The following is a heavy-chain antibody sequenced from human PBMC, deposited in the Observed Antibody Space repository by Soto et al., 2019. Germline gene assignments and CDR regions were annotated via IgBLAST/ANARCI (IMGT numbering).Heavy chain of an antibody. J-gene: IGHJ4*02. CDR3: ARGRREYYDSSGYLY. V-gene: IGHV4-30-2*01. Sequence: PSETLSLTCAVSGGSISSGGYSWSWIRQPPGKGLEWIGYIYHSGSTYYNPSLKSRVTISVDRSKNQFSLKLSSVTAADTAVYYCARGRREYYDSSGYLYWGQGPLVTVSS. CDR1: GGSISSGGYS. D-gene: IGHD3-22*01. CDR2: IYHSGST.